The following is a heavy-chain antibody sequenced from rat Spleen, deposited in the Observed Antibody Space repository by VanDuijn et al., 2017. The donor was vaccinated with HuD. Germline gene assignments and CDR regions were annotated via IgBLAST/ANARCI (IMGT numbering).Heavy chain of an antibody. D-gene: IGHD1-9*01. J-gene: IGHJ2*01. CDR1: EFTFSEYY. CDR3: VRPGYYGYNYFDY. Sequence: EVQLVESDGGLVQPGRSLKLSCAASEFTFSEYYMAWVRQAPTKGLEWVASISTGGGNTHYRDSVKGRLTISKNNAKNTLYLQMDSLRSEETATYYCVRPGYYGYNYFDYWGQGDMVTVSS. CDR2: ISTGGGNT. V-gene: IGHV5S11*01.